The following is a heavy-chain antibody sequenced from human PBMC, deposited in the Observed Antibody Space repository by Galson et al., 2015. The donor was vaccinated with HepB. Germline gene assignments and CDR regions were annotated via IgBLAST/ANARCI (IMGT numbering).Heavy chain of an antibody. J-gene: IGHJ4*02. CDR3: ARDGSVVARFYYFDS. V-gene: IGHV3-11*06. Sequence: SLRLSCAASGFTFSDYYMAWIRQAPGNRLEWIAYISTSSTYTNYADSVKGRFTISRDNAKNSLYLHMSSLRAEDTAIYYCARDGSVVARFYYFDSWSQGALVTVSS. D-gene: IGHD2-15*01. CDR1: GFTFSDYY. CDR2: ISTSSTYT.